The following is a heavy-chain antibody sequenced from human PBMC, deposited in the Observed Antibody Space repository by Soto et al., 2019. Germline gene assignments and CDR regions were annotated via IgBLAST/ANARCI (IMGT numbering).Heavy chain of an antibody. Sequence: LRLSCAASGFSFSISPMHWVRQAPGKGPEWVALISYDGTNKFYADSVKGRFTISRDNSKSTLYLQVDSLRPEDAAVYYCARDPRTSGGQHWAFNYFDSWGQGTLVTVSS. J-gene: IGHJ4*02. CDR2: ISYDGTNK. D-gene: IGHD7-27*01. V-gene: IGHV3-30-3*01. CDR3: ARDPRTSGGQHWAFNYFDS. CDR1: GFSFSISP.